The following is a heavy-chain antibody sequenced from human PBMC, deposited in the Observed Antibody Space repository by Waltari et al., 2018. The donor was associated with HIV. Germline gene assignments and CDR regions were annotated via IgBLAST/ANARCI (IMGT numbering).Heavy chain of an antibody. D-gene: IGHD3-10*01. CDR3: AKDLVTRGFFYFYGMHV. V-gene: IGHV3-30*18. J-gene: IGHJ6*02. CDR2: ISYDGHNK. CDR1: GFNFSTFG. Sequence: QVQLEESGGGVVQSGRSLRLTCVASGFNFSTFGMPWVRQAPGKGGEGVSVISYDGHNKQYADAVKGRFTSSRDNSNSTLFLQMSSLRPDDTAVYYCAKDLVTRGFFYFYGMHVWGQGTTVTVSS.